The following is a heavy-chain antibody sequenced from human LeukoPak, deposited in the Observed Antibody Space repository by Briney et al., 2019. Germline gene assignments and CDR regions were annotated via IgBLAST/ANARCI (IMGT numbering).Heavy chain of an antibody. J-gene: IGHJ6*03. Sequence: GGSLRLSCAASGFTFSSYDMHWVRQATGKGLEWVSAIGTAGDTYYPGSVKGRFTISRENAKNSLYLQMNSLRAGDTAVYYCARGVADSSSSFYYYYYMDVWGQGTTVTVSS. CDR3: ARGVADSSSSFYYYYYMDV. V-gene: IGHV3-13*01. CDR1: GFTFSSYD. D-gene: IGHD6-6*01. CDR2: IGTAGDT.